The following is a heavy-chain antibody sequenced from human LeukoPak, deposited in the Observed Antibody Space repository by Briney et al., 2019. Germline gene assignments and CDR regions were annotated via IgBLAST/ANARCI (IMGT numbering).Heavy chain of an antibody. CDR2: ISGSGGST. Sequence: GGSLRLSCAASGFTFSSYAMSWVRQAPGKGLEWVSAISGSGGSTYYADSVKGRFTISRDNSKNTLYLQMNSLRAEDTAVYYCAKDRGYCSSTSCYFDYWGQGTLVTVSS. J-gene: IGHJ4*02. CDR1: GFTFSSYA. D-gene: IGHD2-2*01. CDR3: AKDRGYCSSTSCYFDY. V-gene: IGHV3-23*01.